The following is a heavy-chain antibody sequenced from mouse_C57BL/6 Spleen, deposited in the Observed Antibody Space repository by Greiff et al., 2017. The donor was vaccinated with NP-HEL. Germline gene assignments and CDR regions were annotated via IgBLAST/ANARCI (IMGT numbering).Heavy chain of an antibody. D-gene: IGHD1-1*01. CDR1: GYTFTSYW. CDR2: IYPGSGST. V-gene: IGHV1-55*01. Sequence: QVQLQQPGAELVKPGASVKMSCKASGYTFTSYWITWVKQRPGQGLEWIGDIYPGSGSTNYNEKFKSKATLTVDTSSSTAYMQLSSLTSEDSAVYYCARKYYCSSKSYWYFDVWGTGTTVTVSS. J-gene: IGHJ1*03. CDR3: ARKYYCSSKSYWYFDV.